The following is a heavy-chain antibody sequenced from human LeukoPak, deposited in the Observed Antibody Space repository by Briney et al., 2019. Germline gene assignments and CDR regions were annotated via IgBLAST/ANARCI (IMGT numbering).Heavy chain of an antibody. CDR3: ARVSERFLEWLLGNYYYMDV. Sequence: ASVKVSCKVSGYTFTRDGVTWVRQAPGQGLEWMGWISAYNARTNYPQKYQGRVTMTTDTSKSTAYMELRSLRSDDTAVYYCARVSERFLEWLLGNYYYMDVWGKGTTVTVSS. J-gene: IGHJ6*03. CDR1: GYTFTRDG. D-gene: IGHD3-3*01. CDR2: ISAYNART. V-gene: IGHV1-18*01.